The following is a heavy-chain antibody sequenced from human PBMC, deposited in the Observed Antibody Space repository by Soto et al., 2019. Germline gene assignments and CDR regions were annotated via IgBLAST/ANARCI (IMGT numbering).Heavy chain of an antibody. CDR1: GGSFSGYY. CDR3: ARGGVVTAIIENWFDP. Sequence: PSETLSLTCAVYGGSFSGYYWSWIRQPPGKGLEWIGYIYYSGSTYYNPSLKSRVTISVDTSKNQFSLKLSSVTAADTAVYYCARGGVVTAIIENWFDPWGQGTLGTV. CDR2: IYYSGST. J-gene: IGHJ5*02. V-gene: IGHV4-34*09. D-gene: IGHD2-21*02.